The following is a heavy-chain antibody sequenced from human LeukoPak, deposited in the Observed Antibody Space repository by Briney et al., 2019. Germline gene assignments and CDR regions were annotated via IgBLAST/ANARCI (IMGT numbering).Heavy chain of an antibody. Sequence: GGSLRLSCAASGFTFDDYGMSWVRQAPGKGLEWVSGINWNGGSTGYADSVKGRFTISRDNSKNTLYLQMNSLRAEDTAVYYCARSIDYYYDSSGYFDYWGQGTLVTVSS. V-gene: IGHV3-20*04. CDR3: ARSIDYYYDSSGYFDY. J-gene: IGHJ4*02. CDR1: GFTFDDYG. D-gene: IGHD3-22*01. CDR2: INWNGGST.